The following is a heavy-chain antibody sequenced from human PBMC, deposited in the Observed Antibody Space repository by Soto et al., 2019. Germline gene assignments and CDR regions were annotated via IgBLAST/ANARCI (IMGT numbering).Heavy chain of an antibody. Sequence: GASVKVSCKASGYTFTSYGISWVRQAPGQGLEWKGRISAYNGNTNYEQKNQGRVTMTTDTSTSTAYMELSSLRSDDTAVYYCAREFPLYSSGWFLYFDYWGQGTLVTVSS. J-gene: IGHJ4*02. V-gene: IGHV1-18*01. D-gene: IGHD6-19*01. CDR2: ISAYNGNT. CDR3: AREFPLYSSGWFLYFDY. CDR1: GYTFTSYG.